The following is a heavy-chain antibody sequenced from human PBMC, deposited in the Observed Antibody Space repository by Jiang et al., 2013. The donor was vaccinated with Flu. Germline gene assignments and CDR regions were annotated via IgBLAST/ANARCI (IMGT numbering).Heavy chain of an antibody. CDR2: ISGSVIST. V-gene: IGHV3-23*01. J-gene: IGHJ4*02. D-gene: IGHD6-19*01. CDR1: GFTFSSYA. CDR3: AKSRAVAGWRPFDF. Sequence: VQLLESGGGVVQPGGSLRLSCAASGFTFSSYAMSWVRQAPGKGLEWVSAISGSVISTNYADSVKGRFTISRDNSKNTLYLQMNSLRAEDTAVFYCAKSRAVAGWRPFDFWGQGTLVTVSS.